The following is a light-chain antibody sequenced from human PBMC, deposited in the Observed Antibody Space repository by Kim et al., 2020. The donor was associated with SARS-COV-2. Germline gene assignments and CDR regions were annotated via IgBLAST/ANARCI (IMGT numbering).Light chain of an antibody. CDR3: CAYAGSSTFVV. Sequence: QSALTQPASVSGSPGQSITISCTGTSSDVGSYNLVSWYQQHPGKAPKLMIYEGSKRPSGVSNRFSGAKSGKTASLTTSGLQAEDEADYYCCAYAGSSTFVVFGGGTQLTVL. J-gene: IGLJ2*01. CDR1: SSDVGSYNL. CDR2: EGS. V-gene: IGLV2-23*03.